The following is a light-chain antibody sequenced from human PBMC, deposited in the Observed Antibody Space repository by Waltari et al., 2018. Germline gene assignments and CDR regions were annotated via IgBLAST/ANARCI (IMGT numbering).Light chain of an antibody. J-gene: IGLJ2*01. Sequence: QSALTQPASVSGSPGQSITISCTGTSSDVGGYNYVSWYQQHPGKAPKLMIYDVSKRPSVVSNRFSGSKSGNTASLTISGLQAEDEADYYCCSYAGSSTHVVFGGGTKLTVL. CDR3: CSYAGSSTHVV. V-gene: IGLV2-23*02. CDR1: SSDVGGYNY. CDR2: DVS.